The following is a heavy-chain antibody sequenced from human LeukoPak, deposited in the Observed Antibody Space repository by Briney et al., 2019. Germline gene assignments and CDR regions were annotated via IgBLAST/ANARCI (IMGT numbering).Heavy chain of an antibody. CDR2: IFGGGGT. CDR3: ARGGSTRIYYFDY. Sequence: GGSLRLSCAASGFTVSSNYMSWVRQAPGKGLEWVSVIFGGGGTYYADSVKGRFTISRDNFKNTLYLQMNSLRAEDTAVYYCARGGSTRIYYFDYWGQGTLVTVSS. J-gene: IGHJ4*02. V-gene: IGHV3-53*01. CDR1: GFTVSSNY.